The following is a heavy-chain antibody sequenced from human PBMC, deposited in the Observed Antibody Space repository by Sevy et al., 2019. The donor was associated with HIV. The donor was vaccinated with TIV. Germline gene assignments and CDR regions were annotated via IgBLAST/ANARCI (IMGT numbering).Heavy chain of an antibody. CDR1: GYTFSTYR. CDR3: ARAYCSGGRCYSLAY. Sequence: ASVKVSCKISGYTFSTYRITWVRQAPGQGLEWMGWISPHNGDTNYAQKLQDRITMITDTSTNTAFMELTSLRSDDTAVYYYARAYCSGGRCYSLAYWGQGTLVTVSS. CDR2: ISPHNGDT. D-gene: IGHD2-15*01. J-gene: IGHJ4*02. V-gene: IGHV1-18*01.